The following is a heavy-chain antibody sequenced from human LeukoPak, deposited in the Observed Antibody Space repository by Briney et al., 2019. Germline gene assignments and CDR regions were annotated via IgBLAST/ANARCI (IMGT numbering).Heavy chain of an antibody. J-gene: IGHJ4*02. CDR3: AKASRQLEYFDY. Sequence: GGSLRLSCAASGFTFSSYWMSWVRQAPGKGREWVANIKQDGSEKYYVDSVKGRFTISRDNSKNTLYLQMNSLRAEDTAVYYCAKASRQLEYFDYWGQGTLVTVSS. D-gene: IGHD6-6*01. V-gene: IGHV3-7*01. CDR1: GFTFSSYW. CDR2: IKQDGSEK.